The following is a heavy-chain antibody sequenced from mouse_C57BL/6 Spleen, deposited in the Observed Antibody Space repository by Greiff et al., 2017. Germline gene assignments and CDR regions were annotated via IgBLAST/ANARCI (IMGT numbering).Heavy chain of an antibody. Sequence: VQLQQSGGGLVQPGGSMKLSCVASGFTFSNYWMNWVRQSPEKGLEWVAQIRLKSDNYATHYAESVKGRFTISRDDSKSSVYLQMNNLRAEDTGIYYCTAYYSNYYWYFDVWGTGTTVTVSS. CDR2: IRLKSDNYAT. D-gene: IGHD2-5*01. CDR1: GFTFSNYW. CDR3: TAYYSNYYWYFDV. J-gene: IGHJ1*03. V-gene: IGHV6-3*01.